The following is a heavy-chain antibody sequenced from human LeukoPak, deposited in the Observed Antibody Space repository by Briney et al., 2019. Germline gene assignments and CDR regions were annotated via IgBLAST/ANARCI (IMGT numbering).Heavy chain of an antibody. CDR3: TSSGYSYGYWFDP. CDR2: IRSKAYGGTT. V-gene: IGHV3-49*03. J-gene: IGHJ5*02. Sequence: PGGSLRLSCTASGFTFGDYAMSWFRQAPGKGLEWVGFIRSKAYGGTTEYAASVKGRFTISRDDSKSIAYLQMNSLKTEDTAVYYCTSSGYSYGYWFDPWGQGTLVTVSS. CDR1: GFTFGDYA. D-gene: IGHD5-18*01.